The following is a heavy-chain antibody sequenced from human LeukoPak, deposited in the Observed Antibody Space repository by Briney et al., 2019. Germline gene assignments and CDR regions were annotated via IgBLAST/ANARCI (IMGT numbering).Heavy chain of an antibody. CDR1: GYSFAYRY. J-gene: IGHJ4*02. CDR2: ISTYNGDT. CDR3: ARDPGQYYDILTGYYTPYYFDY. V-gene: IGHV1-18*04. Sequence: ASVKVSCKASGYSFAYRYLHWVRQAPGQGLEWMGWISTYNGDTDYAQKLQGRVTMTADTSTSTAYMEMRSLRSDDTAVYYCARDPGQYYDILTGYYTPYYFDYWGQGTLVTVSS. D-gene: IGHD3-9*01.